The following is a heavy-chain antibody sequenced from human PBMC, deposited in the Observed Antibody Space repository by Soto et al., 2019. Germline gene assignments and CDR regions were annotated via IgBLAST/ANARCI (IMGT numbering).Heavy chain of an antibody. CDR2: IYYSGST. CDR1: GGSISSSSYY. V-gene: IGHV4-39*01. J-gene: IGHJ4*02. Sequence: QLQLQESGPGLVKPSETLSLTCTVSGGSISSSSYYWGWIRQPPGKGLEWIGSIYYSGSTYYNPSLKRRVTLSVDTSKNQFALKLSSVTAADTAVYYCARSMTTVVTLDYWGQGTLVTVSS. D-gene: IGHD4-17*01. CDR3: ARSMTTVVTLDY.